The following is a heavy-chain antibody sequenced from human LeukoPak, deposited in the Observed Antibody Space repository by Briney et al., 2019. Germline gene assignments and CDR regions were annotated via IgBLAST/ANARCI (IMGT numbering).Heavy chain of an antibody. CDR2: ISAYNGNT. D-gene: IGHD3-3*01. CDR1: GYTFTIYG. V-gene: IGHV1-18*01. CDR3: ARVPTIFGVVIMDY. Sequence: VASVKVSCKASGYTFTIYGISWVRQAPGQGLEWMGWISAYNGNTNYAQKLQGRVTMTTDTSTSTAYMELRSLRSDDTAVYYCARVPTIFGVVIMDYWGQGTLVTVSS. J-gene: IGHJ4*02.